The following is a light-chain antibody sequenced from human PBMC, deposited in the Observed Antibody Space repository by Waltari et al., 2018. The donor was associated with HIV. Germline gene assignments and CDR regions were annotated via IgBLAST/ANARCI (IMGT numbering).Light chain of an antibody. Sequence: EIVMTPSPATLHVSLGDTAPLSCRASQSVSSNLAWYQQKPGRAPRLLIYAAFTRAAGIPARFSGRGSGTEFTLTINSLQSEDFAVYYCQQYNDWPPEATFGQGTKVEVK. CDR1: QSVSSN. J-gene: IGKJ1*01. CDR2: AAF. V-gene: IGKV3-15*01. CDR3: QQYNDWPPEAT.